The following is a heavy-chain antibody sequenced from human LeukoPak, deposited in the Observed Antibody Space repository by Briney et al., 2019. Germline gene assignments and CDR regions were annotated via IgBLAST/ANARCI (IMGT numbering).Heavy chain of an antibody. CDR3: ARDFHSHYYGSGSYYAFDI. V-gene: IGHV4-59*01. D-gene: IGHD3-10*01. CDR2: IYYSGST. CDR1: GGSISSNY. Sequence: PSETLSLTCTVSGGSISSNYWSWIRQPPGKGLEWIGYIYYSGSTYYKPSLNSRVTISVDTSKNQFSLKLSSVTAADTAVYYCARDFHSHYYGSGSYYAFDIWGQGTMVTVSS. J-gene: IGHJ3*02.